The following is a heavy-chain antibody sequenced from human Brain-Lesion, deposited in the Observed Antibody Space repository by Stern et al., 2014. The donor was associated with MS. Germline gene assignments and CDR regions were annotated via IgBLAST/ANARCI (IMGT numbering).Heavy chain of an antibody. CDR1: GYTFTGYY. CDR3: ATYYYDSTGYNDF. V-gene: IGHV1-2*04. D-gene: IGHD3-22*01. Sequence: QVQLVESGAEVKKPGASVKVSCKASGYTFTGYYMHWVRQAPGQGLEWMGWIIPKSGGTNYAQKFQGWVTMTRDTSINTAYMELSRLRSDDTAVYYCATYYYDSTGYNDFWGQGTLVTVSS. CDR2: IIPKSGGT. J-gene: IGHJ4*02.